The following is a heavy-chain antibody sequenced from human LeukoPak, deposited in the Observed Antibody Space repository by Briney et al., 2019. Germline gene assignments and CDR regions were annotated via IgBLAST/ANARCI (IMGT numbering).Heavy chain of an antibody. CDR2: IYTSGST. J-gene: IGHJ4*02. CDR3: ARAAPSGFWSGSDTSPFDY. Sequence: SETLSLTCTVSGGSISSYYWSWIRQPAGKGLEWIGRIYTSGSTNYNPSLKGRVTMSVDTSKNQFSLKLSSVTAADTAVYYCARAAPSGFWSGSDTSPFDYWGQGTLVTVSS. V-gene: IGHV4-4*07. D-gene: IGHD3-3*01. CDR1: GGSISSYY.